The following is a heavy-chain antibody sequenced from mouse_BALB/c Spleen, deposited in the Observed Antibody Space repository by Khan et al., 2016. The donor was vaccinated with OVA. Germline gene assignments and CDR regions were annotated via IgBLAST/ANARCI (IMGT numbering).Heavy chain of an antibody. D-gene: IGHD2-2*01. CDR3: ARSLYYCYGKGVDN. J-gene: IGHJ4*01. CDR1: GYSITSDYA. V-gene: IGHV3-2*02. Sequence: EVQLVESGPGLVKPSQSLSLTCTVTGYSITSDYAWNWIRQFPGDGLEWMGYISSRGSASYNPSPKSRISITPDTSKNPFFLQLKSVTTEDTDTYLCARSLYYCYGKGVDNWGRGSTVTVSS. CDR2: ISSRGSA.